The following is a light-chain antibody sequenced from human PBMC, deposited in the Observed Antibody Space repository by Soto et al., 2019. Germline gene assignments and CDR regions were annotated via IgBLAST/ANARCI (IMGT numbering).Light chain of an antibody. CDR2: TTS. V-gene: IGKV1D-12*01. CDR1: QGINNW. J-gene: IGKJ4*01. Sequence: DIQMTQSPSSVSASVGDRVTITCRASQGINNWLAWYQQKPGGPPKLLIYTTSNLQSGVPSRFSGSGSGTDFTLTISSLQPEDFATYYCQQANSFPLTFGGGTKVEIK. CDR3: QQANSFPLT.